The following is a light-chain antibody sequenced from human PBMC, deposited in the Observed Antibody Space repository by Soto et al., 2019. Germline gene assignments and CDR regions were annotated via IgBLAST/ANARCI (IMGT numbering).Light chain of an antibody. Sequence: QSALTQPASVSGSPGQSITISCTGTSSDVGGYNYVSWYQQHPGKAPNFMIYDVSNRPSGVSNRFSGSKSCNTASLTISGLQAEDEADYFCCSYTTSNTRQIVFGTGTKLTVL. CDR3: CSYTTSNTRQIV. J-gene: IGLJ1*01. CDR1: SSDVGGYNY. V-gene: IGLV2-14*01. CDR2: DVS.